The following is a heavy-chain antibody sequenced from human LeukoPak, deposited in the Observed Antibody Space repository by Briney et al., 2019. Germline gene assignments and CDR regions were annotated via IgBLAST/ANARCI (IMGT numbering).Heavy chain of an antibody. V-gene: IGHV4-34*01. D-gene: IGHD6-13*01. Sequence: PSETLPLTCAVYGGSFSGYYWSWIRQPPGKGLEWIGEINHSGSTNYNPSLKSRVTISVDTSKNQFSLKLSSVTAADTAVYYCARGLQIYSSSWYPYYFDLWGRGTLVTVSS. J-gene: IGHJ2*01. CDR1: GGSFSGYY. CDR2: INHSGST. CDR3: ARGLQIYSSSWYPYYFDL.